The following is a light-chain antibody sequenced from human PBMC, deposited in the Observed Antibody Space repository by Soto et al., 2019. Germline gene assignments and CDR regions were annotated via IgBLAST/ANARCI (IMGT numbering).Light chain of an antibody. CDR2: GAS. CDR1: QSVSSSY. Sequence: EIVLTQSPGTLSLSPGERATLSCRASQSVSSSYLAWYQQKPGQAPRLLIYGASSRATGIPDRFSGSGSGTDFTLTISRLEPEYFAVYYCQQYGSSPGTFGQGTKV. CDR3: QQYGSSPGT. V-gene: IGKV3-20*01. J-gene: IGKJ1*01.